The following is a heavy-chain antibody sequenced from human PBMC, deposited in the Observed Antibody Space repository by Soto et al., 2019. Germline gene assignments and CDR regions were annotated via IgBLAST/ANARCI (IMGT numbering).Heavy chain of an antibody. CDR2: INRDSTFI. D-gene: IGHD1-7*01. V-gene: IGHV3-48*01. Sequence: GGSLRLSCASSGFTFSSYSMNWVRQAPGKGLEWVSSINRDSTFIYYADSVKGRFTISRDNARNSLSLQMNSLRAEDTAVYYCAGTSSLQWYYMDVWDKGTTVTVSS. CDR1: GFTFSSYS. J-gene: IGHJ6*03. CDR3: AGTSSLQWYYMDV.